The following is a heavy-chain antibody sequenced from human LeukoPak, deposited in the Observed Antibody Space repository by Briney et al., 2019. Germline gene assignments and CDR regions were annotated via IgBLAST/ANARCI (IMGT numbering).Heavy chain of an antibody. CDR2: INHSGST. CDR1: GGSFSGYY. Sequence: SETLSLTCAVYGGSFSGYYWSWIRQPPGKGLEWIGEINHSGSTNYNPSLKSRVTISVDTSKNQFSLKLSSVTAADTAVYYCARDTRYSYVDYWGQGTLVTVSS. J-gene: IGHJ4*02. CDR3: ARDTRYSYVDY. D-gene: IGHD5-18*01. V-gene: IGHV4-34*01.